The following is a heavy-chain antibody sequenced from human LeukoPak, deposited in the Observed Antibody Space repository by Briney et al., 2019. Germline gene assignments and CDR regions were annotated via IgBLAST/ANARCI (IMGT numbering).Heavy chain of an antibody. V-gene: IGHV3-23*01. CDR1: GFTFSSYA. Sequence: PGGSLRLSCAASGFTFSSYAMTWVRQAPGEGLEWVSAITGSGGSAYYADSVKGRFTISRDNSKNTLYLQMNSLRAEDTAVYYRAKRLGSSWSTTYGLDVWGQGTTVTVSS. CDR3: AKRLGSSWSTTYGLDV. J-gene: IGHJ6*02. CDR2: ITGSGGSA. D-gene: IGHD6-13*01.